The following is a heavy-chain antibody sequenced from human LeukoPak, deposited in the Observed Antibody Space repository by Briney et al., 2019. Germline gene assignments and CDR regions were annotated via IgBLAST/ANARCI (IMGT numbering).Heavy chain of an antibody. V-gene: IGHV3-48*01. CDR1: GFTFSSYA. CDR2: ISSSSNTI. CDR3: ARARGYSYGLDY. Sequence: GGSLRLSCAASGFTFSSYAVSWVRQAPGKGLEWVSYISSSSNTIYYADSVKGRFTISRDNAKNSLYLQMNSLRAEDTAVYYCARARGYSYGLDYWGQGTLVTVSS. J-gene: IGHJ4*02. D-gene: IGHD5-18*01.